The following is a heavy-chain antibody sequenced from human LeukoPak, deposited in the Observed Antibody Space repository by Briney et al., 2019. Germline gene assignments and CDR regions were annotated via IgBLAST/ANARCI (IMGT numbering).Heavy chain of an antibody. V-gene: IGHV3-53*01. CDR2: IYSGGST. J-gene: IGHJ3*02. CDR1: GFTVSSNY. D-gene: IGHD2-21*01. Sequence: HPGGSLRLSCAASGFTVSSNYMSWVRQAPGKGLEWVSVIYSGGSTYYADSVKGRFTISRDNSKNTLYLQMNSLRAEDTAVYYCASYCGGDCRDAFDIWGQGTMVTVSS. CDR3: ASYCGGDCRDAFDI.